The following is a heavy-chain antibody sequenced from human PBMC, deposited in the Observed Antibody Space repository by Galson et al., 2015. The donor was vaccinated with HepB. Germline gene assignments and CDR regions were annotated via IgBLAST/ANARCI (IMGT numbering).Heavy chain of an antibody. Sequence: SLRLSCAASGFTFSSYAMSWVRQAPGKGLEWVSAIGGSGGSTYYADSVKGRFTISRDNSKNTLYLQMNSLRAEDTAVYYCAKGVGYYGSGSPHRRPSYFDYWGQGTLVTVSS. CDR3: AKGVGYYGSGSPHRRPSYFDY. CDR2: IGGSGGST. CDR1: GFTFSSYA. J-gene: IGHJ4*02. D-gene: IGHD3-10*01. V-gene: IGHV3-23*01.